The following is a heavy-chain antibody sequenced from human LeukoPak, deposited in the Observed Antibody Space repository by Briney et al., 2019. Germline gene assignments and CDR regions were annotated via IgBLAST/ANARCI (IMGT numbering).Heavy chain of an antibody. Sequence: GASVKVSCKASGYTFTGYYMHWVRQAPGQGLEWMGWINPNSGGTNYAQKFQGRVTMTRDTSISTAYMELSRLRSDDTAVYYCARKERRTSYCGMDVWGQGTTVTVSS. CDR3: ARKERRTSYCGMDV. D-gene: IGHD2-2*01. V-gene: IGHV1-2*02. J-gene: IGHJ6*02. CDR1: GYTFTGYY. CDR2: INPNSGGT.